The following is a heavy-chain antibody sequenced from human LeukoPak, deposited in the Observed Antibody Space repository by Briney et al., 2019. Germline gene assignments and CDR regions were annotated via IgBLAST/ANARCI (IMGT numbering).Heavy chain of an antibody. V-gene: IGHV4-31*11. CDR2: IYYSGST. CDR3: ARTLRTHRLYSYGYSDAFDI. Sequence: PSETLSLTCAVSGGSISSGGYYWSWIRQHPGKGLEWIGYIYYSGSTYYNPSLKSRVTISVDTSKNQFSLKLSSVTAADTAVYYCARTLRTHRLYSYGYSDAFDIWGQGTMVTVSS. J-gene: IGHJ3*02. CDR1: GGSISSGGYY. D-gene: IGHD5-18*01.